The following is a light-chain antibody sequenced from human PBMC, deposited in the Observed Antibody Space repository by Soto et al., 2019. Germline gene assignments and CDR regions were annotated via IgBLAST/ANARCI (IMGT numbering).Light chain of an antibody. J-gene: IGLJ2*01. CDR1: SSNIGSNN. CDR3: AAWDDSLNGPI. CDR2: SNN. Sequence: QSVMTQPPSASGTPGQRVTVSCAGGSSNIGSNNVNWYQQVPGTAPKLLIYSNNQRPSGVPDRFSGSKFGTSASLAISGLRSEDEADYFCAAWDDSLNGPIFGGGTKLTVL. V-gene: IGLV1-44*01.